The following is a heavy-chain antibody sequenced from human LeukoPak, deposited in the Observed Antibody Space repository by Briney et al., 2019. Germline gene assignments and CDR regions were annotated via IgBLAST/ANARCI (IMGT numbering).Heavy chain of an antibody. CDR3: ARDGRYCIITSCYGYYGMDV. CDR1: GFTVSSNY. Sequence: PGGSLRLSCAASGFTVSSNYMSWVRQAPGKGLEWVSVIYSGRSTYYADSVKGRFTISRQNSKNTLDLQMNSLRPEDTAVYYCARDGRYCIITSCYGYYGMDVWGQGTTVTVTS. CDR2: IYSGRST. J-gene: IGHJ6*02. D-gene: IGHD2-2*01. V-gene: IGHV3-53*04.